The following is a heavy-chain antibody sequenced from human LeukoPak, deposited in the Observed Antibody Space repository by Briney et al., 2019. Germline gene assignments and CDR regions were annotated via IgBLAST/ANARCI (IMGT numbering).Heavy chain of an antibody. D-gene: IGHD2-2*01. CDR2: INHSGST. CDR3: ARRDQLPDY. V-gene: IGHV4-34*01. J-gene: IGHJ4*02. CDR1: GGSFSGYY. Sequence: SETLSLTCAVYGGSFSGYYWSWIRQPPGKGLEWIGEINHSGSTNYNPSLKSRVTISVDTSKNQFSLKLSSVTAADTAVYYCARRDQLPDYWGQGTLVTVSS.